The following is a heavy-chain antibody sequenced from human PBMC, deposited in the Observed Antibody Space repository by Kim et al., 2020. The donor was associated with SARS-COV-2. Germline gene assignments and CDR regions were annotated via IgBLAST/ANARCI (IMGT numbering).Heavy chain of an antibody. V-gene: IGHV3-23*01. CDR1: GFTFSSYA. J-gene: IGHJ4*02. CDR2: ISGSGGST. D-gene: IGHD3-10*01. CDR3: AKEERGITMVRGVIPFDY. Sequence: GGSLRLSCAASGFTFSSYAMSWVRQAPGKGLEWVSAISGSGGSTYYADSVKGRFTISRDNSKNTLYLQMNSLRAEDTAVYYCAKEERGITMVRGVIPFDYWGQGTLVTVSS.